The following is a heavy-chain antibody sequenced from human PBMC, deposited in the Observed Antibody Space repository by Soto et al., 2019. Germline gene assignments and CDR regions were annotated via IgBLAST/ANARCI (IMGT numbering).Heavy chain of an antibody. CDR2: INHSGST. V-gene: IGHV4-34*01. Sequence: SETLSLTCAVYGGSFSGYYWSWIRQPPGKGLEWIGEINHSGSTNYNPSLKSRVTISVDTSKNQFSLKLSSVTAADTAVYYCARGANYGDYLSYFDYWGQGTLFTVSS. D-gene: IGHD4-17*01. CDR1: GGSFSGYY. J-gene: IGHJ4*02. CDR3: ARGANYGDYLSYFDY.